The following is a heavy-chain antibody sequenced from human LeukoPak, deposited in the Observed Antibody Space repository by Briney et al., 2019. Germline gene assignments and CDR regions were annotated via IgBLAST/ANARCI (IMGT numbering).Heavy chain of an antibody. J-gene: IGHJ3*02. CDR3: ARAHRVRDFDWLSGAFDM. D-gene: IGHD3-9*01. V-gene: IGHV4-34*01. Sequence: SETLSLXCAVYGGSFSGYYWSWIRQPPGKGLEWIGEINHSGNTNYNPSLKSRVTISIDTSKNQVSLKLSSVTAADAAVYYCARAHRVRDFDWLSGAFDMWGQGTTVTVSS. CDR2: INHSGNT. CDR1: GGSFSGYY.